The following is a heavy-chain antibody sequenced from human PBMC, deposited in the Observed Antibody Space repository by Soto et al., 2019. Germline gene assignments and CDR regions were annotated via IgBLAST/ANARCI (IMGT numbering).Heavy chain of an antibody. D-gene: IGHD5-18*01. J-gene: IGHJ4*02. CDR3: ARDPGYSLDY. CDR2: TYYRSKWYY. V-gene: IGHV6-1*01. Sequence: PSQTLSLTCVISGDSVSIKSAAWNWFRQSPSRGLEWLGRTYYRSKWYYDYADSVKSRITINSDTSKNQFSLQLNSVTPEDTAVYYCARDPGYSLDYWGQGTLVTVSS. CDR1: GDSVSIKSAA.